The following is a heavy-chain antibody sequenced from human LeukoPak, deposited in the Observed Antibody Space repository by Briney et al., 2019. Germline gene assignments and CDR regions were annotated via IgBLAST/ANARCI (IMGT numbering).Heavy chain of an antibody. CDR2: IYNSRDT. Sequence: SETLSLTCTVSGGSISSYYWSWIRQPPGKGLEWLGYIYNSRDTNYNPSLKSQVTFSADTSKNQFSLKLSSVTAADTAVYYCARKGPIAATGPDYWGQGTLVTVSS. V-gene: IGHV4-59*01. CDR3: ARKGPIAATGPDY. J-gene: IGHJ4*02. CDR1: GGSISSYY. D-gene: IGHD6-13*01.